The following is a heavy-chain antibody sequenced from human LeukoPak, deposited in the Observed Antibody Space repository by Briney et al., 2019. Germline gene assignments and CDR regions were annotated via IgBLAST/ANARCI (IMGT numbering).Heavy chain of an antibody. CDR2: ISRSGNTI. D-gene: IGHD3-10*01. Sequence: PGGSLRLSCAISGFXFSGCELTWVRQAPGKGLEWISYISRSGNTIHYADSVKGRFTTSRDNAKNSLYLQMNSLRVEDTAVYYCARVATMVRVPLDALDIWGQGTMVSVSS. CDR3: ARVATMVRVPLDALDI. J-gene: IGHJ3*02. CDR1: GFXFSGCE. V-gene: IGHV3-48*03.